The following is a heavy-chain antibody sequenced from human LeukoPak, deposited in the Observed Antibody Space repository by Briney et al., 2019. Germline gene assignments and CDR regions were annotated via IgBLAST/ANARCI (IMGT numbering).Heavy chain of an antibody. CDR3: AREHYGSGSYSSLLRPPNYFDY. Sequence: GGSLRLSCAASGFTFSSYSMNWVRQAPGKGLEWVSSISSSSSYIYYADSVKGRFTISRDNAKNSLYLQMNSLRAEDTAVYYCAREHYGSGSYSSLLRPPNYFDYWGQGTLVTVSS. J-gene: IGHJ4*02. CDR2: ISSSSSYI. D-gene: IGHD3-10*01. V-gene: IGHV3-21*01. CDR1: GFTFSSYS.